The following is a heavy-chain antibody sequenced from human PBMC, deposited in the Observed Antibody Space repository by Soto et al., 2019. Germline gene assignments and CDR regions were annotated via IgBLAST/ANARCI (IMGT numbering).Heavy chain of an antibody. D-gene: IGHD3-9*01. CDR1: GFTFSSYS. V-gene: IGHV3-21*01. J-gene: IGHJ3*02. CDR2: ISSSSSYI. CDR3: ARGPGSEGLRYFDWLFGAFDI. Sequence: PCGSLRLSCAASGFTFSSYSMNWVRQAPGKGLEWVSSISSSSSYIYYADSVKGRFTISRDNAKNSLYLQMNSLRAEDTAVYYCARGPGSEGLRYFDWLFGAFDIWGQGTMVTVSS.